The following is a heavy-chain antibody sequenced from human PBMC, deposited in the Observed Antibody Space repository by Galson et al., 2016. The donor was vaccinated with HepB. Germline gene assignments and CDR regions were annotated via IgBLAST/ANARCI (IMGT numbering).Heavy chain of an antibody. V-gene: IGHV6-1*01. J-gene: IGHJ4*02. D-gene: IGHD6-19*01. CDR1: GDSVSSNSAA. CDR3: ARGRDSAVAGTILDY. CDR2: AYYRSMWFN. Sequence: CAISGDSVSSNSAAWNWVRQSPSRGLEWLGRAYYRSMWFNDYAVSVKSRMTITPDTSKNHFSLQLNSVTPEDTAVYYCARGRDSAVAGTILDYWGLGTLVTVSS.